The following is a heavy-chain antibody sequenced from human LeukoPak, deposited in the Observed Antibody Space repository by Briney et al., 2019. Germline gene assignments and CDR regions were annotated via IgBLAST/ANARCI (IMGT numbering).Heavy chain of an antibody. Sequence: PGGSLRLSCAASGFTFSSYAMSWVRQAPGKGLEWVSAISGSGGSTYYADSVKGRFTISRDNSKNTLYLQMNSLRAEGTAVYYCAKHPPLYYYGSGSYYGPFDYWGQGTLVTVSS. CDR2: ISGSGGST. CDR3: AKHPPLYYYGSGSYYGPFDY. CDR1: GFTFSSYA. D-gene: IGHD3-10*01. V-gene: IGHV3-23*01. J-gene: IGHJ4*02.